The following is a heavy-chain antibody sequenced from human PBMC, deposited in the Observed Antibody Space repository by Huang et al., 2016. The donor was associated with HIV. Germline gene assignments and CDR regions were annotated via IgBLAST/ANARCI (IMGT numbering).Heavy chain of an antibody. CDR3: ARPLTGTTALGY. D-gene: IGHD1-20*01. Sequence: QLQLQESGPRLVKPSETLSLTCTVSGSSISSSYYWGWIRQPPGKRLEWIGNIYYRGNMSYNPSLKSRGTISVDTSKNHISLKVDSVTAADTAVYYCARPLTGTTALGYWGQGTLVTVSS. V-gene: IGHV4-39*01. CDR2: IYYRGNM. J-gene: IGHJ4*02. CDR1: GSSISSSYY.